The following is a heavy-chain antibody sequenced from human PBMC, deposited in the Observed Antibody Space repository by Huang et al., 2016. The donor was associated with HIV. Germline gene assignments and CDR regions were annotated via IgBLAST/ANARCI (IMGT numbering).Heavy chain of an antibody. Sequence: EVQLVQSGAVVKKPGESLKISCKGSGYTFTGYWIGGGRQMPGKGLEWRGILYPGDSDTTYRPPFQGQVTIAADKSIGTAYLQWSGLKASDTAMYYCARQGVGDFVVEPTGLGAFDIWGQGTMVTVSS. CDR2: LYPGDSDT. D-gene: IGHD2-2*01. V-gene: IGHV5-51*01. CDR1: GYTFTGYW. J-gene: IGHJ3*02. CDR3: ARQGVGDFVVEPTGLGAFDI.